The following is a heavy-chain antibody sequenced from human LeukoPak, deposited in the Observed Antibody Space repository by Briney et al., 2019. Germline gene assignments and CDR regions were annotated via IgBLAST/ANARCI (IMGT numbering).Heavy chain of an antibody. D-gene: IGHD3-10*01. CDR3: ARATSGGWFDP. V-gene: IGHV4-38-2*02. CDR2: IDHGGSS. Sequence: SETLSLTCTVSGYSISSGYYWGWIRQPPGKGLEWIGNIDHGGSSIYNSSLRSRVTISRDTSKNQFSLKLSSVTAADTAVYYCARATSGGWFDPWGQGTLVTVSS. CDR1: GYSISSGYY. J-gene: IGHJ5*02.